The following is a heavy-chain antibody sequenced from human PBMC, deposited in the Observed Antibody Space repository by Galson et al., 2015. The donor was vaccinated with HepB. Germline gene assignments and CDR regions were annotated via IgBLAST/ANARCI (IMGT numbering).Heavy chain of an antibody. J-gene: IGHJ5*02. CDR1: GGSISSGDYY. CDR3: ARENAEIEMATTIISGAFWFDP. V-gene: IGHV4-30-4*01. CDR2: IYYSGST. D-gene: IGHD5-24*01. Sequence: TLSLTCTVSGGSISSGDYYWSWIRQPPGKGLEWIGYIYYSGSTYYNPSLKSRVTISVGTSKNQFSLKLSSVTAADTAVYYCARENAEIEMATTIISGAFWFDPWGQGTLVTVSS.